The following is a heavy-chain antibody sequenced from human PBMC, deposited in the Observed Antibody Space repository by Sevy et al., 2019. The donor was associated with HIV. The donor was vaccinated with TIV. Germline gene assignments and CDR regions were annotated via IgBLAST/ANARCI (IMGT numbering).Heavy chain of an antibody. CDR2: LYYGGST. J-gene: IGHJ2*01. Sequence: SETLSLTCTVSGGSISGSTNYWGWIRQSQGKGLEWIGSLYYGGSTYLNPSLKSRVTTSVDTSKNQFSLKLNSVTAADTAVYYCVRHLTNYLYWYFDLWGRSALVTVSS. V-gene: IGHV4-39*01. D-gene: IGHD2-8*01. CDR1: GGSISGSTNY. CDR3: VRHLTNYLYWYFDL.